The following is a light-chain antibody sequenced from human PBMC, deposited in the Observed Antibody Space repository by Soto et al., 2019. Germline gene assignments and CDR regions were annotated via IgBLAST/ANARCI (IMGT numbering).Light chain of an antibody. CDR2: DVG. V-gene: IGLV2-14*01. J-gene: IGLJ1*01. Sequence: HSVLTQPASVSGSPGQSITISCTGTSSDIGTYNFVSWYQVHPGRAPKLIIHDVGDRPSGVSNRFSGSKSGNTASLTISGLQPEDEADYYCSSYRSTTTVFGTGTKLTVL. CDR3: SSYRSTTTV. CDR1: SSDIGTYNF.